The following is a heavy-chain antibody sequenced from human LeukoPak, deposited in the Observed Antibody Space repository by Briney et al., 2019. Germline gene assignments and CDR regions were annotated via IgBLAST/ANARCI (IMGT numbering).Heavy chain of an antibody. CDR2: IHNTGTT. CDR3: AKTSSVAARGPFDI. D-gene: IGHD6-6*01. J-gene: IGHJ3*02. CDR1: GYSISSGRF. Sequence: SETLSLTCSVSGYSISSGRFWGWIRRPPGKGLEWLGSIHNTGTTYLSPSLKNRLTISVDTSRNQFSLKLTSMTAADTAMYYCAKTSSVAARGPFDIWGLGTVVTVSP. V-gene: IGHV4-38-2*01.